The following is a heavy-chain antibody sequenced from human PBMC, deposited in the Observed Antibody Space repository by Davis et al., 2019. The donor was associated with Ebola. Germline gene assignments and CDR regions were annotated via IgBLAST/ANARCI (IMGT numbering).Heavy chain of an antibody. V-gene: IGHV4-30-4*01. CDR3: ARALGIAARASFYFDY. Sequence: MPSETLSLTCTVSGGSINSGDYYWSWIRQPPEKGLEWIGYIYYSESTYYNQSLKSRVTMSIDTSRNQFSLQLSSLTAADTAVYYCARALGIAARASFYFDYWGPGTLVTVSS. D-gene: IGHD6-6*01. CDR2: IYYSEST. CDR1: GGSINSGDYY. J-gene: IGHJ4*02.